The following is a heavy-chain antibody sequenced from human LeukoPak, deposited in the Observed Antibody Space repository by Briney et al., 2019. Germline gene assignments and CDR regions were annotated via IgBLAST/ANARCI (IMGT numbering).Heavy chain of an antibody. V-gene: IGHV4-59*01. CDR3: ARRRNNGWIDY. D-gene: IGHD6-19*01. CDR1: GGSINGYY. J-gene: IGHJ4*02. Sequence: SETLSLTCTVSGGSINGYYWSWIRQPPGDRLEWIGHIDSSGNTHYNPSLKSRLTTSLDTSKNQFSLKLTSVTAADTAVYYCARRRNNGWIDYWGQGMLVTVSS. CDR2: IDSSGNT.